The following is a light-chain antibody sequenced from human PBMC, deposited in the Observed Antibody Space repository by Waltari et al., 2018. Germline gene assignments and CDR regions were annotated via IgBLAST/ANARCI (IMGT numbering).Light chain of an antibody. CDR1: QGISSA. Sequence: AIQLTQSPSSLSASVGDRVTITCPASQGISSALAWYQQIPGKGHTLLISHSSRLESGVPSRFSGSGSGTDFTLTISNLQPEDFATYYCQQFNSYPPITFGQGTRLEIK. CDR3: QQFNSYPPIT. J-gene: IGKJ5*01. CDR2: HSS. V-gene: IGKV1-13*02.